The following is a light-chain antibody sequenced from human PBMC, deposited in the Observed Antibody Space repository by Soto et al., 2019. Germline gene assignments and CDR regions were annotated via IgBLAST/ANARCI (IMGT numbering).Light chain of an antibody. V-gene: IGKV3-11*01. CDR3: QQRYDWPYT. CDR2: DAT. J-gene: IGKJ2*01. CDR1: QSFNNI. Sequence: EIVLTQSPATLSLSPGERATLSCRASQSFNNILNWYQQKPGQAPRLLIYDATNRAIGIPARFRGSGSGTDFSLTISSLEPEDFAVYYCQQRYDWPYTFGQGTKLEIK.